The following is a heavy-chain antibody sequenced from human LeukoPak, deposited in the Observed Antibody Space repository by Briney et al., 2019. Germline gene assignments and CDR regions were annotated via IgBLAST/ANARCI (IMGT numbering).Heavy chain of an antibody. J-gene: IGHJ5*01. CDR3: VQGTRRGAITMVRGVIGKSYYFDS. Sequence: GGSLRLSCAASGFTFSNYGMHWVRQAPGKGLERVAFIPYDGTNKYHADSVKGRFTISRDNSKNTLYLQMNSLRAEDTAVYYCVQGTRRGAITMVRGVIGKSYYFDSWGQGTLVTVSS. D-gene: IGHD3-10*01. CDR1: GFTFSNYG. V-gene: IGHV3-30*02. CDR2: IPYDGTNK.